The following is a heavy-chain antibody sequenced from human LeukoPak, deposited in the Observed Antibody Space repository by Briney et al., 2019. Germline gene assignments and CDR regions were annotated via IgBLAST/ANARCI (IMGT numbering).Heavy chain of an antibody. CDR2: IYSGGST. J-gene: IGHJ3*02. Sequence: PGGSLRLSCAASGFTFSSNYMSWVRQAPGKGLEGVSVIYSGGSTYYADSVKGRFTISRHNSKNTLYLQMNSLRAEDTAVYYCARSVPDAFDIWGQGTMVTVSS. V-gene: IGHV3-53*04. CDR1: GFTFSSNY. CDR3: ARSVPDAFDI.